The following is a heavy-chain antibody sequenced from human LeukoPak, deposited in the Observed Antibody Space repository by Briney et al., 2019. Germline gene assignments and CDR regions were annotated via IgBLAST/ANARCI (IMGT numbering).Heavy chain of an antibody. D-gene: IGHD1-26*01. CDR3: ATVRPENSGSYYWDY. V-gene: IGHV4-59*01. CDR2: IYYSENT. CDR1: GVSISSYY. J-gene: IGHJ4*02. Sequence: SETLSLTCTVSGVSISSYYWSWIRQPPGKGLEWIGYIYYSENTNYNSSLKSRVTISEDTSKNQFSLKLTSVTAADTAVYYCATVRPENSGSYYWDYWGQGTLVTVSS.